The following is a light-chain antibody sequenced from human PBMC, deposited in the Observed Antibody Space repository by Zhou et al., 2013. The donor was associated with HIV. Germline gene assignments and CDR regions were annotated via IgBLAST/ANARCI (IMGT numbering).Light chain of an antibody. CDR1: QSLSSY. CDR3: QQRASWPIT. Sequence: EVVMTQSPATLSVSPGERATLSCRASQSLSSYLAWYQQKPGQAPRLLIHDATNRATGIPARFSGSGSGTDFTLTISSLEPEDFAVYYCQQRASWPITFGQGTRLEI. CDR2: DAT. V-gene: IGKV3-11*01. J-gene: IGKJ5*01.